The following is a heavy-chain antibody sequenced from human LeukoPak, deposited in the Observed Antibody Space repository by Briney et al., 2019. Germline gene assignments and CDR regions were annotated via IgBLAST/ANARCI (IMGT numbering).Heavy chain of an antibody. V-gene: IGHV1-69*05. CDR1: GDTFSSYV. Sequence: SVKVSCKASGDTFSSYVITWVRQAPGQGLEWMGGIIPIFATRNYAQKFQGRVTITMDESTSTAYMELSNLRSEDTALYYCARDAIDYCNYRGKGCFDPWGQGTLVTVSS. J-gene: IGHJ5*02. CDR3: ARDAIDYCNYRGKGCFDP. CDR2: IIPIFATR. D-gene: IGHD4-11*01.